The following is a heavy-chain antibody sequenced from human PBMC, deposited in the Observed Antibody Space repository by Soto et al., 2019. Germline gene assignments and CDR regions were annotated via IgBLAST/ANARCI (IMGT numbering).Heavy chain of an antibody. D-gene: IGHD1-1*01. V-gene: IGHV4-39*01. CDR2: IYYSGST. Sequence: PSETLSLTCTVSGGSISSSGYYWGWIRQPPGKGLEWIGSIYYSGSTYYNPSLKSRVTISVDTSKNQFSLRLSSVTAADTAVYYCARRGSGTTPWDFDSWGQENLLPISS. J-gene: IGHJ4*02. CDR3: ARRGSGTTPWDFDS. CDR1: GGSISSSGYY.